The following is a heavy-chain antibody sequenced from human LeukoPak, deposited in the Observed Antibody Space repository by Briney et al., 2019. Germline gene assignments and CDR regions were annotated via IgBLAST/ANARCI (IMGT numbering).Heavy chain of an antibody. Sequence: KSGGSLRPSCAASGFTFSDYYMSWIRQAPGKGLEWVSYISSSGSTIYYADSVKGRFTISRDNAKNSLYLQMNSLRAEDTAVYYCATRYSGYDHFDYWGQGTLVTVSS. CDR3: ATRYSGYDHFDY. J-gene: IGHJ4*02. D-gene: IGHD5-12*01. CDR1: GFTFSDYY. V-gene: IGHV3-11*01. CDR2: ISSSGSTI.